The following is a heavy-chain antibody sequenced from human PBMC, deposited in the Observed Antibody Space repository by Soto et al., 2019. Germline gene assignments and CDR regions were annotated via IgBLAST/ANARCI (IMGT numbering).Heavy chain of an antibody. D-gene: IGHD6-6*01. CDR1: GFTFSSYS. CDR3: ARVSIAAQSLDY. J-gene: IGHJ4*02. V-gene: IGHV3-21*01. CDR2: ISSSSSYI. Sequence: EVQLVESGGGLVKPGGSLRLSCAASGFTFSSYSMNWVRQAPGKGLEWVSSISSSSSYIYYADSVKGRFTISRDNAKNSLYLQMNSLRAEDTAVYYCARVSIAAQSLDYWGQGTLVTVS.